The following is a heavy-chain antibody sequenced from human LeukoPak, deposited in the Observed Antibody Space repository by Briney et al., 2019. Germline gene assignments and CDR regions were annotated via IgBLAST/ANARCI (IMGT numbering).Heavy chain of an antibody. V-gene: IGHV1-69*01. CDR2: IIPVFGTT. CDR1: GGTFSSYG. CDR3: ARGALTMVRGVISVGRAYDY. J-gene: IGHJ4*01. D-gene: IGHD3-10*01. Sequence: GASVKVSCKASGGTFSSYGFSWVRQAPGQGLEWMGGIIPVFGTTNYAQNFEDRVTITADETTSTAYMELSSLRSEDTAVYYCARGALTMVRGVISVGRAYDYWGQGTLVTVSS.